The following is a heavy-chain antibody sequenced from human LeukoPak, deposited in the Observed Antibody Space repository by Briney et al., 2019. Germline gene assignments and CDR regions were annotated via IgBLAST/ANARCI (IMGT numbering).Heavy chain of an antibody. CDR3: AKGWGATYYYFMDV. V-gene: IGHV3-23*01. CDR2: ITSSGGDT. J-gene: IGHJ6*03. Sequence: PGGSLRLSCAAPGFTFSSYALAWVRQAPGKGLEWVSSITSSGGDTYYADSVKGRFTISRDNSKNTLYVQMNSLRAEDTAIYYCAKGWGATYYYFMDVWGKGTTVTVSS. D-gene: IGHD1-26*01. CDR1: GFTFSSYA.